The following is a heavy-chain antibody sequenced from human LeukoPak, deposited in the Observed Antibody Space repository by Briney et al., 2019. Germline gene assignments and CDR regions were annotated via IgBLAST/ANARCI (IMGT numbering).Heavy chain of an antibody. CDR2: IIPILGIA. V-gene: IGHV1-69*04. D-gene: IGHD3-9*01. CDR3: ARGDIQGHYYYGMDV. Sequence: ASVKVSCKASGGTFSSYAISWVRQAPGQGLEWMGRIIPILGIANYVQKFQGRVTITADKSTSTAYMELSSLRSEDTAVYYCARGDIQGHYYYGMDVWGQGTTVTVSS. CDR1: GGTFSSYA. J-gene: IGHJ6*02.